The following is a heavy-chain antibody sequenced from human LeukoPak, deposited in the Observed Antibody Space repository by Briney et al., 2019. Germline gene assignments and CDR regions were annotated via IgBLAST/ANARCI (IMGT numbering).Heavy chain of an antibody. V-gene: IGHV4-4*02. D-gene: IGHD3-10*01. Sequence: PSETLSLTCAVSGVSISSSNWWRWVRPAPGKGLEWSGEIYHSGSTNYNPSLKSRVTISVDKSKNQFSLKLTSVTAADTAVYYCARGAGEFDYWGQGTLVTVSS. CDR1: GVSISSSNW. CDR3: ARGAGEFDY. CDR2: IYHSGST. J-gene: IGHJ4*02.